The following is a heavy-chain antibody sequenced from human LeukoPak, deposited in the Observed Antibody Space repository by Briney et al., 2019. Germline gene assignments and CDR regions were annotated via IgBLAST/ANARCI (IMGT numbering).Heavy chain of an antibody. Sequence: SETLSLTCTVSGGSISSYYWSWIRQPPGKGLEWIGYIYYSGSTNYNPSLKSRVTISVDTSKNQFSLKLSSVTAADTAMYYCARPLSTVTWGFDYWGQGTLVTVSS. J-gene: IGHJ4*02. CDR1: GGSISSYY. D-gene: IGHD4-17*01. V-gene: IGHV4-59*01. CDR3: ARPLSTVTWGFDY. CDR2: IYYSGST.